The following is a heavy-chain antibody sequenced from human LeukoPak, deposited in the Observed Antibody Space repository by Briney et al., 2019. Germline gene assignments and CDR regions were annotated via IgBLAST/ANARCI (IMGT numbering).Heavy chain of an antibody. V-gene: IGHV3-21*01. J-gene: IGHJ4*02. D-gene: IGHD5-18*01. CDR2: ISSSSSYI. CDR1: GFTFSSYS. CDR3: ARDTAMAFDY. Sequence: GGTLRLSCAASGFTFSSYSMNWVRQAPGKGLEWVSSISSSSSYIYYADSVKGRFTISRDNAKNSLYLQMDSLRAEDTAVYYCARDTAMAFDYWGQGTLVTVSS.